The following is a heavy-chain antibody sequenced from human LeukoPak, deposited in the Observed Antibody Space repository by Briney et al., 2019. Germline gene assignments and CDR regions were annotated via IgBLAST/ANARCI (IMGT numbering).Heavy chain of an antibody. D-gene: IGHD2-2*01. CDR3: ARAPKGGVPAAISYWFDP. J-gene: IGHJ5*02. V-gene: IGHV1-2*06. CDR1: GYTFTGYY. CDR2: INPNSGGT. Sequence: ASVKVSCKASGYTFTGYYIHWVRQAPRQGLEWMGRINPNSGGTNYAQKFQGRVTMTRDTSISTAYMELSRLRSDDTAVYYCARAPKGGVPAAISYWFDPWGQGTLVTVSS.